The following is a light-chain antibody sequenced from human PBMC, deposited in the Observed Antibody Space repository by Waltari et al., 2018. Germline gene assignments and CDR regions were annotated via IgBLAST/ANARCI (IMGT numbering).Light chain of an antibody. Sequence: QSALTQPASVSGSPGQSITISCTGTSSDVGGYNFVSWYQHHPGKAPKLLIYDVNNRPSGVSDRFSGSKSGNTASLTISGLQPEDEADYYCQCYDDILSGSVFGGGTKVTVL. CDR3: QCYDDILSGSV. J-gene: IGLJ2*01. CDR2: DVN. V-gene: IGLV2-14*03. CDR1: SSDVGGYNF.